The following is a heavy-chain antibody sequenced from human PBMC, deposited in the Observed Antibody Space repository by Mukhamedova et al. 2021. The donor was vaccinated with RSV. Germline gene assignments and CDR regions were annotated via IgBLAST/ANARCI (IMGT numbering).Heavy chain of an antibody. Sequence: VRQAPGKGLEWVSYISSSGSTIYYADSLRGRFTISRDNAENSLYLQMNSLRAEDTAVYYCAKHAGLSVYFDYWGQGTLVTVSS. CDR3: AKHAGLSVYFDY. CDR2: ISSSGSTI. J-gene: IGHJ4*02. D-gene: IGHD3/OR15-3a*01. V-gene: IGHV3-48*03.